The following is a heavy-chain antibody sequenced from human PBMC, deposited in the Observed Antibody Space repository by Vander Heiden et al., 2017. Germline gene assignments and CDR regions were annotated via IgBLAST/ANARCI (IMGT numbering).Heavy chain of an antibody. J-gene: IGHJ6*02. D-gene: IGHD2-2*02. Sequence: QVQLVESGGGVVQPGSSLRLSCPASVFTLSTYAMHWVRQAPGKGLEWVAVISYDGSNKYYADSVKGRFTISRDNSKNTLYLQMNSLRAEDTAVYYCARDLDCSSTSCYKYYGMDVWGQGTTVTVSS. CDR3: ARDLDCSSTSCYKYYGMDV. V-gene: IGHV3-30-3*01. CDR1: VFTLSTYA. CDR2: ISYDGSNK.